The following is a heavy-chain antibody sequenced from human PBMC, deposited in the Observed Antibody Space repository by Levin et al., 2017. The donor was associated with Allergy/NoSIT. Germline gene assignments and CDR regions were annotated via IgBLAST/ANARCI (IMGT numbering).Heavy chain of an antibody. CDR3: ARSGRLDDAFDI. Sequence: GGSLRLSCKASGYTFTGYYMHWVRQAPGQGLEWMGWINPNSGGTNYAQKFQGRVTMTRDTSISTAYMELSRLRSDDTAVYYCARSGRLDDAFDIWGQGTMVTVSS. J-gene: IGHJ3*02. D-gene: IGHD3-10*01. CDR1: GYTFTGYY. V-gene: IGHV1-2*02. CDR2: INPNSGGT.